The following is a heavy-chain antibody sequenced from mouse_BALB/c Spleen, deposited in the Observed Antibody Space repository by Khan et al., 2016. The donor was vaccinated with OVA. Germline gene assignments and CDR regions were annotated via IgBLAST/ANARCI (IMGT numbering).Heavy chain of an antibody. CDR3: ARPGDDYFDY. D-gene: IGHD2-13*01. CDR1: GFTFSGFG. CDR2: ISSGSNTI. V-gene: IGHV5-17*02. J-gene: IGHJ2*01. Sequence: EVELVESGGGLVQPGGSRKLSCAASGFTFSGFGMHWVRQAPERGLEWVAYISSGSNTIYYADTVKGRFTISSDNPKNTLFLQMTSLRSEDTAMYFWARPGDDYFDYWGQGTTLTVSS.